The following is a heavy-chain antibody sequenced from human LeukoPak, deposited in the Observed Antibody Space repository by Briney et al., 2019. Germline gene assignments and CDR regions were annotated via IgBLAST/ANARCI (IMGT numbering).Heavy chain of an antibody. J-gene: IGHJ4*02. Sequence: PGGSLRLSCAASGFSYGVSWLRQAPGKGLVWVSLINGDGSTISYADSVKGRFTISRDNAKNRLYLQMNSLGAEDTAVYYCASTIGSAGTQYWGQGTLVTVSS. D-gene: IGHD6-13*01. CDR3: ASTIGSAGTQY. V-gene: IGHV3-74*01. CDR2: INGDGSTI. CDR1: GFSYG.